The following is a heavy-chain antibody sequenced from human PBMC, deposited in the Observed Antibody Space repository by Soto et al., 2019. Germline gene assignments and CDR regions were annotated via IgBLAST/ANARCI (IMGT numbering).Heavy chain of an antibody. CDR3: ARSPHAREYDPYFDY. CDR2: IYYSGST. Sequence: QVQLQESGPGLVKPSETLSLTCTVSGGSISSYYWSWIRQPPGKGLEWIGYIYYSGSTNYNPSLKRRVTISEDTSKNQFSLKLSSVTAADTAVYYCARSPHAREYDPYFDYWGQGMLVTVSS. J-gene: IGHJ4*02. D-gene: IGHD3-10*01. CDR1: GGSISSYY. V-gene: IGHV4-59*08.